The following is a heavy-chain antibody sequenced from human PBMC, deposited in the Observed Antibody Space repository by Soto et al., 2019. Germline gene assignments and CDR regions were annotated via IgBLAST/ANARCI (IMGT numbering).Heavy chain of an antibody. CDR3: ARRPGSGVATIREDFDY. CDR1: GFIFSSYG. D-gene: IGHD5-12*01. V-gene: IGHV3-30*03. CDR2: ISYDGNNK. Sequence: GGSLRLSCAASGFIFSSYGMHWVRQAPGKGLEWVAVISYDGNNKYYADSVKGRFTISRDNSKNTLYLQMNSLRAEDTAVYYCARRPGSGVATIREDFDYWGQGTLVTVSS. J-gene: IGHJ4*02.